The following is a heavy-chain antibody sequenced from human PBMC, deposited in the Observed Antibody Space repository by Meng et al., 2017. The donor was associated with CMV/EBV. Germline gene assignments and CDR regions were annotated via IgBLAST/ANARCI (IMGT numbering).Heavy chain of an antibody. CDR3: ARDCSSTSCYTGFDY. D-gene: IGHD2-2*02. CDR2: IYSGGST. CDR1: GFTVSSNY. J-gene: IGHJ4*02. Sequence: ETLSLTCAASGFTVSSNYMSWVRQAPGKGLEWVSVIYSGGSTYYADSVKGRFTISRDNSKNTLYLQMNSLRAEDTAVYYCARDCSSTSCYTGFDYWGQGTLVTVSS. V-gene: IGHV3-66*02.